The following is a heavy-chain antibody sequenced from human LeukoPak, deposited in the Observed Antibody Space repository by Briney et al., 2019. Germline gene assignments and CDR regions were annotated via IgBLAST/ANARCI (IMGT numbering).Heavy chain of an antibody. CDR3: AKGGGGYSYGFDY. CDR2: ISGSGGST. V-gene: IGHV3-23*01. CDR1: GXTFSSYA. D-gene: IGHD5-18*01. Sequence: GGSLRLSCAASGXTFSSYAMSWVRQAPGKGLEWVSAISGSGGSTYYADSVKGRFTISRDNSKNTLYLQMNSLRAEDTAVYYCAKGGGGYSYGFDYWGQGTLVTVSS. J-gene: IGHJ4*02.